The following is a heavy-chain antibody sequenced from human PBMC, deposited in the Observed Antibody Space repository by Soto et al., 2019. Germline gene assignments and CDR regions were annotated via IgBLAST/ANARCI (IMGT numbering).Heavy chain of an antibody. CDR3: AKDISRRLSGYKDY. Sequence: EVQLVESGGVVVQPGGSLRLSCAASGFTFDDYTMHWVRQAPGKGLEWVSLISWAGGSTYYADSVKGRFTISRDNSKNSLYLQMNSLRTEDTALYYCAKDISRRLSGYKDYWGQGTLVTVSS. CDR1: GFTFDDYT. V-gene: IGHV3-43*01. CDR2: ISWAGGST. D-gene: IGHD5-12*01. J-gene: IGHJ4*02.